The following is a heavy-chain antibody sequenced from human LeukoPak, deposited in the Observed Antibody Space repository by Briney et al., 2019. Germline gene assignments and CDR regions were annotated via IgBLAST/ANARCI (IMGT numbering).Heavy chain of an antibody. CDR3: ARGGSSGGDAMDV. CDR1: GGTFSSKV. D-gene: IGHD6-19*01. J-gene: IGHJ6*02. V-gene: IGHV1-69*04. CDR2: IIPIVGVT. Sequence: ASVKVSCKASGGTFSSKVISWVRQAPGQGLEWMGRIIPIVGVTKYAQKFEGRVTITADKFTNIAYMELTGLRSEDTAVYYCARGGSSGGDAMDVWGQGTTVIVSS.